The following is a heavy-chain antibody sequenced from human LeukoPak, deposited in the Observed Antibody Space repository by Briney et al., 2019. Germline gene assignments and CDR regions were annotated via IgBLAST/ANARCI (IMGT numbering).Heavy chain of an antibody. CDR2: IRYDGSNK. CDR3: AKDGRQRKTYFYGSGSANAFDI. Sequence: PGGSLRLSCAASGFKFSSYSMKWVRQAPGKGLEWVAFIRYDGSNKYYADSVKGRFTISRDNSKNTLYLQMSSLRAEDTAVYYCAKDGRQRKTYFYGSGSANAFDIWGQGTMVTVSP. D-gene: IGHD3-10*01. J-gene: IGHJ3*02. CDR1: GFKFSSYS. V-gene: IGHV3-30*02.